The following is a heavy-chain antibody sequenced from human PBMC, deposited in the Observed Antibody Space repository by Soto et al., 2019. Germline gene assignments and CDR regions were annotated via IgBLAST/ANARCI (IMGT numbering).Heavy chain of an antibody. CDR3: ARDDRYCSGGSCYSRPYYFDY. J-gene: IGHJ4*02. D-gene: IGHD2-15*01. CDR2: ISAYNGNT. CDR1: GYTFTSYG. V-gene: IGHV1-18*01. Sequence: QVQLVQSGAEMKKPGASVKVSCKASGYTFTSYGISWVRQAPGQGLEWMGWISAYNGNTNYAQKLQGRVTMTTDTSTSTAYMELRSLRSDDTAVYYCARDDRYCSGGSCYSRPYYFDYWGQGTLVTVSS.